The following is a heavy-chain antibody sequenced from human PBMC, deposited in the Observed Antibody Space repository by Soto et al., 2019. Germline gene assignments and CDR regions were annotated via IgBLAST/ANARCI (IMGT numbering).Heavy chain of an antibody. V-gene: IGHV3-23*01. D-gene: IGHD3-9*01. Sequence: GSLRLSCAASGFTFSSYAMSWVRQAPGKGLEWVSAISGSGGSTYYADSVRGRFTISRDNSKNTLYLQMNSLRAEDTAVYYCAKTKGFDWLSDYWGQGTLVTVSS. CDR2: ISGSGGST. CDR1: GFTFSSYA. J-gene: IGHJ4*02. CDR3: AKTKGFDWLSDY.